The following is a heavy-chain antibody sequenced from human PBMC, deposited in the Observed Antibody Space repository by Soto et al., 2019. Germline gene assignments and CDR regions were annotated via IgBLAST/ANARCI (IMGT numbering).Heavy chain of an antibody. CDR3: SRGYGGYFED. Sequence: QVQLVQSGTEVKKPGTSVKVSFKASGVTVNRFAVTWVRQAPGQGFQWLGGITPLFETTNHAQNFQGRATITADESTTTSYLELRGLATADTAVYYCSRGYGGYFEDWGQGTLVIVSS. CDR2: ITPLFETT. D-gene: IGHD3-16*01. J-gene: IGHJ4*02. CDR1: GVTVNRFA. V-gene: IGHV1-69*01.